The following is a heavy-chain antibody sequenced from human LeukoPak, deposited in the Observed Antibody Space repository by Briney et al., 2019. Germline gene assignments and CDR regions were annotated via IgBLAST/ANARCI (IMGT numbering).Heavy chain of an antibody. CDR1: GFTFSSYW. Sequence: GGSLRLSCAASGFTFSSYWMHWVRQAPGKGLVWVSRIKSDGSITTYADSVKGRFTISRDNAKNTLYLQMNSLRAEDTAVYYCAKDRGMVRDPYYYYYGMDVWGQGTTVTVSS. J-gene: IGHJ6*02. D-gene: IGHD3-10*01. CDR3: AKDRGMVRDPYYYYYGMDV. V-gene: IGHV3-74*01. CDR2: IKSDGSIT.